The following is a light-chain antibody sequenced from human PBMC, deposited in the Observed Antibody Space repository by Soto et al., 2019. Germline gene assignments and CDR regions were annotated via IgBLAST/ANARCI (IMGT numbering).Light chain of an antibody. J-gene: IGLJ1*01. Sequence: QSVLTQPPSASGSPGQSVTISCTGTTGDVGGYKYVSWYQQHPGKAPKLIISEVSNRPSGVPDRISGSKSGNTASLTVSGLQAEDEAYYYCSSYSGSNSFVFGGGTKVTVL. CDR2: EVS. CDR1: TGDVGGYKY. V-gene: IGLV2-8*01. CDR3: SSYSGSNSFV.